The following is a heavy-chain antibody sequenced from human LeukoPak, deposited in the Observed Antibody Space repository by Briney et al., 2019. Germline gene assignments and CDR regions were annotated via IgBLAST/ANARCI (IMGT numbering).Heavy chain of an antibody. J-gene: IGHJ4*02. Sequence: GSLRLSCAASGFTFSSYEMNWVRQAPGKGLEWVSYISSSGSTIYYADSVKGRFTISRDNSKNTLYLEVISLTAEDTAVYYCAKDDAWLQFGEWSQGTLVTVSS. CDR2: ISSSGSTI. V-gene: IGHV3-48*03. D-gene: IGHD3-10*01. CDR3: AKDDAWLQFGE. CDR1: GFTFSSYE.